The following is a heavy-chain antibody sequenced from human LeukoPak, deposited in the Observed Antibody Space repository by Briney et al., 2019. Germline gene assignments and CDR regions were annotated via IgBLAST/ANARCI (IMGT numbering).Heavy chain of an antibody. D-gene: IGHD3-10*01. CDR1: GYTFTSYA. CDR2: INTNTGSP. CDR3: VRNRAPYYFGAGSPDF. Sequence: ASVKVSCKASGYTFTSYAMNCVRQAPGQGLEWMGWINTNTGSPRYAQDFTGRFVFSLDTSLSTTYLQISTLKSEDTAIYYCVRNRAPYYFGAGSPDFGGQGTVVSVFS. J-gene: IGHJ4*02. V-gene: IGHV7-4-1*02.